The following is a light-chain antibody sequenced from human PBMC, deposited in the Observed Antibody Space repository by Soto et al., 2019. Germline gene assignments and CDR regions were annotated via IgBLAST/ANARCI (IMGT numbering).Light chain of an antibody. CDR2: KAS. CDR3: LQHNSYPLT. J-gene: IGKJ4*01. Sequence: DIQMTQYSSTLSASVGDRVTITCRASQSITGWLAWYQQKPGKAPKLLIYKASSLESGVPSRFSGSGSGTEFTLTISSLQPEDFATYYCLQHNSYPLTFGGGTKVDIK. V-gene: IGKV1-5*03. CDR1: QSITGW.